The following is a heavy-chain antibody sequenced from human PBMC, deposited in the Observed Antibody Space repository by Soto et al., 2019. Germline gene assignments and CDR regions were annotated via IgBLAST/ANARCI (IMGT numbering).Heavy chain of an antibody. CDR1: GAYMRNDYYY. V-gene: IGHV4-31*03. D-gene: IGHD3-9*01. Sequence: PSETLSLTCTVSGAYMRNDYYYWSWVRQNPGKDLEWIGHMHHSGRTHYNPSLKSRVAISVDTSKNQFSLYLNSVTAADTAVYYCARDRYDILTGYHYPRYYYGMDVWGQGTTVTVSS. CDR2: MHHSGRT. CDR3: ARDRYDILTGYHYPRYYYGMDV. J-gene: IGHJ6*02.